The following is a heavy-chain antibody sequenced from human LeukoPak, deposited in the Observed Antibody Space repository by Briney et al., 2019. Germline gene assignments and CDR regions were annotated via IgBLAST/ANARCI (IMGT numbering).Heavy chain of an antibody. CDR3: ARDGDPSIAVAGSGAFDI. CDR1: GFTFSSYA. Sequence: AGGSLRLSCAASGFTFSSYAMSWVRQAPGKGLEWVSAIIGSGGSTYYADSVKGRFTISRDNSKNTLYLQMNSLRAEDTAVYYCARDGDPSIAVAGSGAFDIWGQGTMVTVSS. V-gene: IGHV3-23*01. D-gene: IGHD6-19*01. CDR2: IIGSGGST. J-gene: IGHJ3*02.